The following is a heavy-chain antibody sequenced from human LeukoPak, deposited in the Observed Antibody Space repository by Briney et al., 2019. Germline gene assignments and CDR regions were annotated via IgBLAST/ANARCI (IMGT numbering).Heavy chain of an antibody. CDR3: ARADPNASGYFYRFNWFDP. D-gene: IGHD3-10*01. V-gene: IGHV4-59*01. J-gene: IGHJ5*02. CDR2: IYSSGST. Sequence: SETLSLTCTVSGGSISSYHWNWVRQPPGNGLEWIGNIYSSGSTDYNPSLKSRVTISLDTSKFQFSLRLNSVTAADTAVYYCARADPNASGYFYRFNWFDPWGQGTLVTVSS. CDR1: GGSISSYH.